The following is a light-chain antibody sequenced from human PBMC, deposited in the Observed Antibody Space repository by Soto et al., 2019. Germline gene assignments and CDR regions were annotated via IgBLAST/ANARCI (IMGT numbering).Light chain of an antibody. J-gene: IGLJ3*02. Sequence: NFMLTQPHSVSESPGKTVTISCTRSSGRIASNYVQWYQQHPGSSPTTVIYEDNQRSYGVPDRFSGSIDSSSNSASLTISRLTTDDAADYFCQSYDSSTWVFGGGTKLTVL. CDR1: SGRIASNY. V-gene: IGLV6-57*01. CDR2: EDN. CDR3: QSYDSSTWV.